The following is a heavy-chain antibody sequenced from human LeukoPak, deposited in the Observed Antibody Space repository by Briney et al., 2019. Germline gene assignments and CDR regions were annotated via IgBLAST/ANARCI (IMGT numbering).Heavy chain of an antibody. V-gene: IGHV3-64D*09. J-gene: IGHJ4*02. Sequence: GGSLRLSCSASGFTFSSYAMHWVRQAPGKGLESVSAVSSNGGSTYYADSVKGRFTISRGNSKNTLYPQMSSLRAEDTAVYYCARRVSPTPLDYWGQGTLVTASS. CDR2: VSSNGGST. CDR1: GFTFSSYA. CDR3: ARRVSPTPLDY. D-gene: IGHD3-22*01.